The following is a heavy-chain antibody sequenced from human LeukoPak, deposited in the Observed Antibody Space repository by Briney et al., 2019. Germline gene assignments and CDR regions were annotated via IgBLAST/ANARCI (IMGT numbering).Heavy chain of an antibody. D-gene: IGHD3-10*01. V-gene: IGHV3-23*01. CDR2: ISGSGGST. CDR3: AKGPKSLWFGELLPYYCGMDV. Sequence: GGSLRLSCAASGFTFSSYAMSWVRQAPGKGLEWVSAISGSGGSTYYADSVKGRFTISRDNSKNTLYLQMNSLRAEDTAVYYCAKGPKSLWFGELLPYYCGMDVWDQGTTVTVSS. J-gene: IGHJ6*02. CDR1: GFTFSSYA.